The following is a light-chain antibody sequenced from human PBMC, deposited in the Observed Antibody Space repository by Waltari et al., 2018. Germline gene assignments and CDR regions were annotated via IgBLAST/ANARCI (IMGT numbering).Light chain of an antibody. CDR2: ESS. Sequence: EIMMTQYPATLSVSPGDRATLSCRASQSIGYNLAWYQQKPGQVPRLLIYESSTRATGISDKFSGSGSGTEFTLTISSLQSEDFAVYYCQQYSEWPPYNFGQGTKVEIK. V-gene: IGKV3-15*01. CDR1: QSIGYN. CDR3: QQYSEWPPYN. J-gene: IGKJ2*01.